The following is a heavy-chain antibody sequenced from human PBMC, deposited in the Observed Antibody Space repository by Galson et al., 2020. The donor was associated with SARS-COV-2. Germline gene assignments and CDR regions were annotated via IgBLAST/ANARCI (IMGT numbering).Heavy chain of an antibody. V-gene: IGHV3-30*18. CDR2: ISYDGSTK. Sequence: TGGSLRLSCAASGFTFSSYCMHWVRQAPGKGLEWVAVISYDGSTKYYADSVKGRFTISSDNSKNTLYLQMNSLRAEDTAVYYCAKDVMYCGYYDFWSGYCGWCYYGMDVWGQGTTVTVSS. J-gene: IGHJ6*02. CDR3: AKDVMYCGYYDFWSGYCGWCYYGMDV. D-gene: IGHD3-3*01. CDR1: GFTFSSYC.